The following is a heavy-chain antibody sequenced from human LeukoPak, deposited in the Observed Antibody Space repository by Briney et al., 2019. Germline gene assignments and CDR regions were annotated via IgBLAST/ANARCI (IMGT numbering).Heavy chain of an antibody. V-gene: IGHV1-69*05. J-gene: IGHJ4*02. D-gene: IGHD5-24*01. Sequence: SVKVSCKASGGTFSSYAISWVRQAPGQGLEWMGRIIPIFGTANYAQKFQGRVTITTDESTSTAYMELNSLRSEDTAVYYCARGGWLQFCYFDYWGQGTLVTVSS. CDR3: ARGGWLQFCYFDY. CDR1: GGTFSSYA. CDR2: IIPIFGTA.